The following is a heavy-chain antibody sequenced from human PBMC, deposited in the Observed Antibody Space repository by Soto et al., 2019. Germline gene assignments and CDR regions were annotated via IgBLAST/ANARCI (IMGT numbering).Heavy chain of an antibody. CDR1: GGTFSTYI. J-gene: IGHJ3*01. CDR2: IIPIPDIT. Sequence: QVQPVQSGAEVKKPGSSVKVSCKAPGGTFSTYIISWVRQAPGQGLEWMGRIIPIPDITNYAQKLQGRVTNTADKLKRTAYMELTSPRSEEKDVYYCVRDRITTRGDAFDLWGQGTMVTVSS. CDR3: VRDRITTRGDAFDL. V-gene: IGHV1-69*08. D-gene: IGHD3-3*01.